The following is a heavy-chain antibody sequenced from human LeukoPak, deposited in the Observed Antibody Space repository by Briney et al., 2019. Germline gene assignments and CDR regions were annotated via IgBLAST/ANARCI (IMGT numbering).Heavy chain of an antibody. CDR1: GGSFSGYF. CDR3: AREGYDSSGYYYVFDY. V-gene: IGHV4-34*01. D-gene: IGHD3-22*01. Sequence: SETLSLTCGVYGGSFSGYFWSWIRQPPGKGLEWIGEVNHSGSTNYNPSLKSRVTISVDTSKSQFSLKLSSVTAADTAVYYCAREGYDSSGYYYVFDYWGQGTLVTVSS. J-gene: IGHJ4*02. CDR2: VNHSGST.